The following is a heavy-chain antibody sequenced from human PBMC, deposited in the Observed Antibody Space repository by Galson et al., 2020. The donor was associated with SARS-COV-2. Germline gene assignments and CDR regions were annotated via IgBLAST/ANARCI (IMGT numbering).Heavy chain of an antibody. CDR2: ISSGGSTI. D-gene: IGHD3-22*01. CDR1: GFSFSSYE. V-gene: IGHV3-48*03. Sequence: GESLKISCAASGFSFSSYEMNWVRQAPGKGLEWVSYISSGGSTIYYADSVKGRFTISRDNAKNSLYLQMSSLRAEDTAVYYCAREDDTNSYFFNHFDYWGQGTLVSVSS. J-gene: IGHJ4*02. CDR3: AREDDTNSYFFNHFDY.